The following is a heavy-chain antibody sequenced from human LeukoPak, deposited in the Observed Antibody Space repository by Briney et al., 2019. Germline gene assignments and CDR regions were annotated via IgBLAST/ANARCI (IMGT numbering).Heavy chain of an antibody. CDR1: GYTFTSYY. J-gene: IGHJ4*02. CDR3: ARDSSGYEGFDY. V-gene: IGHV1-46*01. Sequence: ASVKVSCKASGYTFTSYYMHWVRQAPGQGLEWMGIINPSGGSTSYAQKFQGRVTMTRDMSTSTVYMELSSLRSEDTAVYYCARDSSGYEGFDYWGQGTLVTVSS. D-gene: IGHD3-22*01. CDR2: INPSGGST.